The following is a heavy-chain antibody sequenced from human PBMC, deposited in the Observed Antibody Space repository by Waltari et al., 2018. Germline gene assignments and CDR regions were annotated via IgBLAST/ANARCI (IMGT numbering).Heavy chain of an antibody. Sequence: EVQLVESGGGLVQPGRSLRLSCVVSGFSFNDYAMHWVRQVPGKGLECVSGISWNSGIIDYADSVKGRFTISRENAKNSLYLQMNSLRAEDTAFYYCARREMATTVGAFDYWGQGTLVTVSS. D-gene: IGHD5-12*01. CDR2: ISWNSGII. CDR3: ARREMATTVGAFDY. CDR1: GFSFNDYA. J-gene: IGHJ4*02. V-gene: IGHV3-9*01.